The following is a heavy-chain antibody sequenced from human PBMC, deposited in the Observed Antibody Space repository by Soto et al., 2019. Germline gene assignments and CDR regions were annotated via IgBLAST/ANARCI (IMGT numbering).Heavy chain of an antibody. CDR1: GYTFTSYG. CDR3: ARDAPEFWSGYLYYYGMDV. V-gene: IGHV1-18*04. CDR2: ISGYNGYT. Sequence: QVQLVQSGVEVKKPGASVKVSCKASGYTFTSYGITWVRQAPGQGLEWMGWISGYNGYTNYAQNLQGRVTMTTDTSTSTAYMELRSLRADDTAMYDCARDAPEFWSGYLYYYGMDVWGQGTTVTVSS. D-gene: IGHD3-3*01. J-gene: IGHJ6*02.